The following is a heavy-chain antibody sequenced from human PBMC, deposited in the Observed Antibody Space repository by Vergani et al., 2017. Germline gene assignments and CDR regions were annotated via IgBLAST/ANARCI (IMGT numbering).Heavy chain of an antibody. CDR2: IGSSGPYI. CDR1: GFTFSDFS. V-gene: IGHV3-21*01. J-gene: IGHJ6*02. D-gene: IGHD2-8*01. CDR3: ARDCTSGGCPDNYGMDV. Sequence: VQLVESGGGLVKPGGSLRLSCAASGFTFSDFSMSWVRQAPAKGLEWVAFIGSSGPYINYADSVKGRFIISRDNTNKSLFLQLRSLRAEDAAVYYCARDCTSGGCPDNYGMDVWGQGATVTVSS.